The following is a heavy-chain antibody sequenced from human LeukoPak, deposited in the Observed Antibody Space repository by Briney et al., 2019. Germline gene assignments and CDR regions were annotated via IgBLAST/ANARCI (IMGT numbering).Heavy chain of an antibody. CDR1: GGSFSGYY. D-gene: IGHD5-18*01. Sequence: SETLSLTCAVYGGSFSGYYWSWIRQPPGKGLEWIGEINHSGSTNYNPSLKSRVTISVDTSKNQLSLKLSSVTAADTAVYYCARTIQLWLRGGFDPWGQGTLVTVSS. CDR3: ARTIQLWLRGGFDP. CDR2: INHSGST. V-gene: IGHV4-34*01. J-gene: IGHJ5*02.